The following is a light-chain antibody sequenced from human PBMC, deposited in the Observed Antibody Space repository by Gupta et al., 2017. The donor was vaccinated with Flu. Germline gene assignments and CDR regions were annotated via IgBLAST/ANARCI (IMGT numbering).Light chain of an antibody. CDR3: KQYLQTPPT. Sequence: TGERATINCWSSQIVFSQSNGYNHLDWYRQKPGQPPQLLIYWASTRDSGVPDRVSGSGSGTDFTLKIRRVEAEDVGVYFCKQYLQTPPTFGQGTKLDIK. CDR2: WAS. V-gene: IGKV2-28*01. CDR1: QIVFSQSNGYNH. J-gene: IGKJ1*01.